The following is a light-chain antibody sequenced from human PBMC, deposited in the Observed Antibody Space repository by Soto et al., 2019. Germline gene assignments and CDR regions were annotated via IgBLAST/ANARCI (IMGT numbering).Light chain of an antibody. V-gene: IGKV2-30*01. CDR2: QVS. Sequence: DVVMTQSPLSLSVTLGQPASISCRSSQGLVYSDGNTFLNWFHQRPDQSPRRLIYQVSNRDSGVTDRFSGSGSGTDYTLTISRVEAEDVGIYYCVQGTHWPWTFGQGTKVEIK. CDR3: VQGTHWPWT. CDR1: QGLVYSDGNTF. J-gene: IGKJ1*01.